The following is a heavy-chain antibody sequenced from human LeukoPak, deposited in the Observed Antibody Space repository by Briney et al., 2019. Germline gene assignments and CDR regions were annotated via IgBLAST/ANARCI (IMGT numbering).Heavy chain of an antibody. CDR1: GDFFTTSHW. CDR2: ISEGGMT. Sequence: SETLSLTCAVSGDFFTTSHWWSWVRQPSGKGLEWIGEISEGGMTNYNPSLQSRVTMSLDKSKRQFSLKLTSVTAADTATYFCARVIPHGWRQNDFWGQGTLVTVSS. V-gene: IGHV4-4*02. J-gene: IGHJ4*02. D-gene: IGHD3-3*01. CDR3: ARVIPHGWRQNDF.